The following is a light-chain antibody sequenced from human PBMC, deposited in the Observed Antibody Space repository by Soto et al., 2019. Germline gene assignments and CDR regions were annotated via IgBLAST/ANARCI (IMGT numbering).Light chain of an antibody. J-gene: IGKJ4*01. CDR3: QHYRTS. CDR1: QSVSSSY. V-gene: IGKV3-20*01. Sequence: EIVLTQSPGTLSLSPGERATLSCRASQSVSSSYLAWYQQKPGQPPRLLIYGASSRATGIPDRFSGSGSGTDFTLTITIMEPVDFAVYYCQHYRTSFGGVTKVEIK. CDR2: GAS.